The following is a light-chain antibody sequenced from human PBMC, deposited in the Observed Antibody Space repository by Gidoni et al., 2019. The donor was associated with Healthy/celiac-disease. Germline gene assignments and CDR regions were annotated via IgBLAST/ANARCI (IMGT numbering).Light chain of an antibody. V-gene: IGKV1-39*01. Sequence: DIQITQSPPSLSASVGDRVTIPCRASQSISSYLNWYQQKRGKAPKLLIYAASSLQSGVPSRFSGSGSGTDFTLTISRLQPEDFVTYYCQQSYSTPLPFGQGTKVEIK. CDR1: QSISSY. J-gene: IGKJ2*01. CDR3: QQSYSTPLP. CDR2: AAS.